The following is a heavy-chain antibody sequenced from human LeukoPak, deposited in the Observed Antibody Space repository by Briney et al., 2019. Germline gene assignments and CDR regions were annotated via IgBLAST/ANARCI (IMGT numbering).Heavy chain of an antibody. D-gene: IGHD2-2*01. V-gene: IGHV3-49*04. CDR2: IQSRTYGGTT. CDR1: GFTFGDYG. Sequence: HPGGSLRLSCTASGFTFGDYGMSWVRQAPGKGLEWVGFIQSRTYGGTTRYAASVKGRFTISRDDSKSIAYLQMNSLKTEDTAVYYCTASDHLYCSSISCHFDYWGQGILVIVSS. CDR3: TASDHLYCSSISCHFDY. J-gene: IGHJ4*02.